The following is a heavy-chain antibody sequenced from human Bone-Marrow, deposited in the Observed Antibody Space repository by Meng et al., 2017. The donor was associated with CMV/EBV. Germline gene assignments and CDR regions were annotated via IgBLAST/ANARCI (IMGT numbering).Heavy chain of an antibody. CDR3: ARGGYSGYDYEHGMDV. CDR1: GFTFSSYS. D-gene: IGHD5-12*01. CDR2: ISSSSSYI. V-gene: IGHV3-21*01. J-gene: IGHJ6*02. Sequence: GGSLRLSCAASGFTFSSYSMNWVRQAPAKGLEWVSSISSSSSYIYYADSVKGRFTISRDNAKNSLYLQMNSLRAEDTAVYYCARGGYSGYDYEHGMDVWGQGTTVTVSS.